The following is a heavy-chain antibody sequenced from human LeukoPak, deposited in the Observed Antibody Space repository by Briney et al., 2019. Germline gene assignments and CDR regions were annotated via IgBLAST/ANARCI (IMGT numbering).Heavy chain of an antibody. CDR1: GGSISSYY. D-gene: IGHD3-10*01. J-gene: IGHJ3*02. V-gene: IGHV4-59*01. Sequence: SETLSLTCTVSGGSISSYYWSWIRQPPGKGLEWIGYIYYIGSTNYNPSLKSRVTISVDTSKNQFSLKLSSVTAADTAVYYCARRETNYGPGAFDIWGQGTMVTVSS. CDR3: ARRETNYGPGAFDI. CDR2: IYYIGST.